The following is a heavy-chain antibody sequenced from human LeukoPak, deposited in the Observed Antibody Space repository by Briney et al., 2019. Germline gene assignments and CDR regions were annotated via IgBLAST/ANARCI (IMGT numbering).Heavy chain of an antibody. Sequence: GGPLRLSCAASGFTFDDYAMHWVRQAPGKGLEWVSLIRGDGGSTYYVVSVEGRFTISRDNSKNSLYLQMNSLRTEDTALYYCAKDTDSSGWYGRDYWGQGTLVTVSS. J-gene: IGHJ4*02. D-gene: IGHD6-19*01. V-gene: IGHV3-43*02. CDR1: GFTFDDYA. CDR2: IRGDGGST. CDR3: AKDTDSSGWYGRDY.